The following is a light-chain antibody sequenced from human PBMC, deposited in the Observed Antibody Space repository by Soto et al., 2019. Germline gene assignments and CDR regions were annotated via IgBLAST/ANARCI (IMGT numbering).Light chain of an antibody. Sequence: QSALTQPASVSGSPGQSITLSCTGTNNDVGGYESVSWYQQHAGRAPRLIIYDVSNRPSGVSGRFSGSKFGNTVSLTISGLQAEDEADYYCSSYTSSSLYVFGTGTKLTVL. CDR2: DVS. V-gene: IGLV2-14*01. J-gene: IGLJ1*01. CDR3: SSYTSSSLYV. CDR1: NNDVGGYES.